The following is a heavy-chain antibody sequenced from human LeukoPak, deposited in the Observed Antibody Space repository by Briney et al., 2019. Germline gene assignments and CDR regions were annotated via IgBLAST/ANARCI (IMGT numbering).Heavy chain of an antibody. V-gene: IGHV4-34*01. CDR3: ARETAATDY. CDR1: GGSFSGYY. Sequence: SETLSLTCAVYGGSFSGYYWSWIRQPPGKGLEWIGEINHSGSTNYNPSLKSRVTISVDTSKNQFSLKLSSVTAADTAVYYCARETAATDYWGQGTLVTVSS. CDR2: INHSGST. J-gene: IGHJ4*02. D-gene: IGHD6-13*01.